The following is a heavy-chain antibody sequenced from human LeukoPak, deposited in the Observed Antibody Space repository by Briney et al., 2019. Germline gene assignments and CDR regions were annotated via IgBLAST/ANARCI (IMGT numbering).Heavy chain of an antibody. D-gene: IGHD6-13*01. CDR1: GYSFINYG. J-gene: IGHJ5*02. Sequence: VASVKVSCKASGYSFINYGISWVRQAPGQGLEWMGIINPSGGSTSYAQKFQGRVTMTRDTSTSTVYMELSSLRSEDTAVYYCVQQLVHTAWFDPWGQGTLVTVSS. CDR2: INPSGGST. CDR3: VQQLVHTAWFDP. V-gene: IGHV1-46*01.